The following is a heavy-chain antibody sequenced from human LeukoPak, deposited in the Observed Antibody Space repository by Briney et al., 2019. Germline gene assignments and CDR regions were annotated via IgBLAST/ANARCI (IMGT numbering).Heavy chain of an antibody. CDR2: ISGTGGST. Sequence: GGSLRLSCAASGLTFSSYAMSWVRQAPGKGLEWVSAISGTGGSTYYADSVKGRFTISRDNSKNTLCLQMNSLRAEDTAVYYCAKDLTPRDSRSWYTDAFDIWGQGTMVTVSS. CDR3: AKDLTPRDSRSWYTDAFDI. CDR1: GLTFSSYA. V-gene: IGHV3-23*01. J-gene: IGHJ3*02. D-gene: IGHD6-13*01.